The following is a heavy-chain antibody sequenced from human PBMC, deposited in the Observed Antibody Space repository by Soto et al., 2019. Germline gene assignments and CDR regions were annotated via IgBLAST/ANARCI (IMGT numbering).Heavy chain of an antibody. CDR1: GSTFSSYS. Sequence: EVQLVESGGGLVKPGGSLRLSCAASGSTFSSYSMNWVRQAPGKGLEWVSSISSSSSYIYYADSVKGRFTISRDNAKNSLYLQMNSLRAEDTAVYYCARDYDSPGHFDYWGQGTLVTVSS. D-gene: IGHD3-16*01. CDR2: ISSSSSYI. CDR3: ARDYDSPGHFDY. V-gene: IGHV3-21*01. J-gene: IGHJ4*02.